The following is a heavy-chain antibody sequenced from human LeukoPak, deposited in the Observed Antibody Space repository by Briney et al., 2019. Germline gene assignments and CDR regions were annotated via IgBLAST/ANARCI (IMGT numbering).Heavy chain of an antibody. J-gene: IGHJ4*02. CDR2: ISSSGSGDNT. CDR1: GVTLSSFA. CDR3: ARDPNALDY. V-gene: IGHV3-23*01. Sequence: GGSLRLSCAASGVTLSSFAMSWARQAPGKGLEWVSGISSSGSGDNTYYADSVKGRFTISRDNAKNSLYLQMNSLRDEDTAVYYCARDPNALDYWGQGTLVTVSS.